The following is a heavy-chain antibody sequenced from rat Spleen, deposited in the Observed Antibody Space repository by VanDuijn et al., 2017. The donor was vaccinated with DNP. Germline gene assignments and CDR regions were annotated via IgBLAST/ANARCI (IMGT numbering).Heavy chain of an antibody. J-gene: IGHJ4*01. CDR2: ISTGGGNT. V-gene: IGHV5-46*01. Sequence: EVQLVESGGGLVQPGGSMRLSCPASGFTFSNFPMAWVRQAPTKGLEWVASISTGGGNTYYRDSVKGRFTISIVNTQSTLHLKMTSLRSEDTATYYCARVGDFHDGGDGDVLDAWGQGTSVTVSS. CDR1: GFTFSNFP. D-gene: IGHD1-12*02. CDR3: ARVGDFHDGGDGDVLDA.